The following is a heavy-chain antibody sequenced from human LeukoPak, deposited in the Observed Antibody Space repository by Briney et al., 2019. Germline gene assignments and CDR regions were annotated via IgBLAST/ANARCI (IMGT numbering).Heavy chain of an antibody. J-gene: IGHJ4*02. CDR3: ARGYVVVVPAATSFDK. Sequence: GGSLRLSCAASGFTFSSYEMNWVRQAPGKGLEWVSYISRSGDTIYYADSVKGRFTTSRDNSKNTLYLQMNSLRAEDTAIYFCARGYVVVVPAATSFDKWGQGTLVTISS. D-gene: IGHD2-2*01. CDR1: GFTFSSYE. V-gene: IGHV3-48*03. CDR2: ISRSGDTI.